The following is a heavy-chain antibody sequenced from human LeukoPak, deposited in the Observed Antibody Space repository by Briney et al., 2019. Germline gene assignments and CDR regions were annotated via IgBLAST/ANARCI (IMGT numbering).Heavy chain of an antibody. CDR3: AKEPLHYCGGDCGIDY. Sequence: GGSLRLSCAASGFTFSSYSMNWVLQAPGKGLEWVSSISSSSSYIYYADSVKGRFTISRDNAKNTLYLQMNSLRAEDTAVYYCAKEPLHYCGGDCGIDYWGQGTLVTVSS. J-gene: IGHJ4*02. CDR1: GFTFSSYS. D-gene: IGHD2-21*02. CDR2: ISSSSSYI. V-gene: IGHV3-21*04.